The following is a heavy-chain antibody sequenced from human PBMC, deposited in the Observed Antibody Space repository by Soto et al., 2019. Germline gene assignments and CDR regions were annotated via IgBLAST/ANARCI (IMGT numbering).Heavy chain of an antibody. D-gene: IGHD6-13*01. CDR3: ARGSVYRRQLVPRGAPPETWFAP. V-gene: IGHV4-34*01. CDR2: INHSGST. CDR1: GGSFSGYY. Sequence: QVQLQQWGAGLLKPSETLSLTCAVYGGSFSGYYWSWIRQPPGKGLEWIGEINHSGSTNYNPSLRCGVTTSVDTSKNQFPLKLGYVTAAETGGVSCARGSVYRRQLVPRGAPPETWFAPGGQGTLVTVSS. J-gene: IGHJ5*02.